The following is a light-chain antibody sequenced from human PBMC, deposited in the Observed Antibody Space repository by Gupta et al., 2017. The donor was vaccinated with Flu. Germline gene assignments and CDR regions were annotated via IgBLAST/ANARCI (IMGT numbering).Light chain of an antibody. CDR2: GAS. V-gene: IGKV1-39*01. CDR3: HETDNNPHFS. CDR1: ENIKNF. Sequence: DIQMTQSPPSLSASVGDRVTITFRASENIKNFLNWYQQKPGKAPRLLIYGASSWQSGVPLRFSGGGFGKHLALTISRRQQEDFAAYYSHETDNNPHFSFGRGTKVDIK. J-gene: IGKJ4*01.